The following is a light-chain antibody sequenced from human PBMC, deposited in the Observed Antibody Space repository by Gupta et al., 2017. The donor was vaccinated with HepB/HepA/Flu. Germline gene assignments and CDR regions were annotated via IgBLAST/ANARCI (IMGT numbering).Light chain of an antibody. CDR3: QQTHALPQT. Sequence: DIEMTQSPFSLSASVGDRVNISCRASQNINSYLNWYHQRPGKAPKLLIYGASSLQGGVPSRFRGSGSGTDFTLTVSSLQPEDFATYYCQQTHALPQTFGPGTKVDFK. V-gene: IGKV1-39*01. CDR2: GAS. J-gene: IGKJ3*01. CDR1: QNINSY.